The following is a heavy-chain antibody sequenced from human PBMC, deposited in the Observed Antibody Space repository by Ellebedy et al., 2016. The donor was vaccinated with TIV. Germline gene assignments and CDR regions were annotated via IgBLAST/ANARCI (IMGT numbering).Heavy chain of an antibody. Sequence: ASVKVSCXASGYTFTGYYMHWVRQAPGQGLEWMGIINPRGGSTSYTQKFQGRVTMTRDTSTSTVYMELSSLRSEDTAVYYCARDLSPGNWNDWGQGTLVTVSS. J-gene: IGHJ4*02. CDR1: GYTFTGYY. D-gene: IGHD1-1*01. CDR2: INPRGGST. V-gene: IGHV1-46*01. CDR3: ARDLSPGNWND.